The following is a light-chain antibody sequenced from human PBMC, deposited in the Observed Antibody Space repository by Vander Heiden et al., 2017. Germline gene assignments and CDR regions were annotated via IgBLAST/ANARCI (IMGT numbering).Light chain of an antibody. Sequence: IQMTQSPSSLSASVGDRVTITCRASQSISSYLNWYQQKPGKAPKLLIYAASSLQSGVPSRFSGSGSGTDFTLTISSLQPEDFATYYCQQSYSTLSLTFGAGTKVEIK. J-gene: IGKJ4*01. CDR1: QSISSY. V-gene: IGKV1-39*01. CDR2: AAS. CDR3: QQSYSTLSLT.